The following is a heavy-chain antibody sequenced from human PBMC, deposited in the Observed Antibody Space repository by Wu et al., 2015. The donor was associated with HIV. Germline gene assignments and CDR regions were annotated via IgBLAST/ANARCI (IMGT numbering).Heavy chain of an antibody. V-gene: IGHV1-24*01. CDR1: GYTLTELS. Sequence: QVQLVQSGAEVKKPGASVKVSCKVSGYTLTELSMHWVRQAPGKGLEWMGGFDPEDGETIYAQKFQGRVTMTEDTSTDTAYMELSSLRSEDTAVYYCARRGTWGDRFNVIRGGLDVWGQGTTVTVSS. D-gene: IGHD1-1*01. CDR2: FDPEDGET. J-gene: IGHJ6*02. CDR3: ARRGTWGDRFNVIRGGLDV.